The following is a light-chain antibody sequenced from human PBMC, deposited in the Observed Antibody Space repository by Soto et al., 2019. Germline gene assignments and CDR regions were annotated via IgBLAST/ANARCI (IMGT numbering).Light chain of an antibody. CDR2: RNN. J-gene: IGLJ2*01. CDR1: SSNIGSNY. Sequence: QSVLTQPPSASGTPGQRVTISCSGSSSNIGSNYVYWYQQLPGTAPKLLIYRNNQRPSGVPDRFSGSKSGTSGSLAISGRRSEDEADYYCAAWDDSLSGRVFGGGTKVTVL. V-gene: IGLV1-47*01. CDR3: AAWDDSLSGRV.